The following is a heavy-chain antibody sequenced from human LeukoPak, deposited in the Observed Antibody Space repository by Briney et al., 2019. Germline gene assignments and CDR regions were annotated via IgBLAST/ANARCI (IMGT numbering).Heavy chain of an antibody. CDR3: ARTNFRNNWFDP. CDR1: GGSVSRGSYY. V-gene: IGHV4-61*01. CDR2: IYYSGST. D-gene: IGHD1-7*01. Sequence: SETLSLTCTVSGGSVSRGSYYWSWIRQPPGKGLEWIGYIYYSGSTNYNPSLKSRVTISVDTSKSQFSLKLSSVTAADTAVYYCARTNFRNNWFDPWGQGTLVTVSS. J-gene: IGHJ5*02.